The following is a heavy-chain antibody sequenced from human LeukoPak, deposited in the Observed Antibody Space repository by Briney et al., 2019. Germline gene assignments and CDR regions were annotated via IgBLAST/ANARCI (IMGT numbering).Heavy chain of an antibody. D-gene: IGHD2-2*01. CDR2: ISGSGGST. CDR3: AKGRSSFDP. CDR1: GGSISSYY. V-gene: IGHV3-23*01. J-gene: IGHJ5*02. Sequence: PSETLSLTCTVSGGSISSYYWSWVRQAPGKGLEWVSAISGSGGSTYYADSVKGRFTISRDNSKNTLYLQMNSLRAEDTAVYYCAKGRSSFDPWGQGTLVTVSS.